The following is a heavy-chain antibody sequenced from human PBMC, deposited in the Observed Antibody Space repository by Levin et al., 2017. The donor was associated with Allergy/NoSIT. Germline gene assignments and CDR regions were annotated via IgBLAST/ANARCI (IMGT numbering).Heavy chain of an antibody. D-gene: IGHD3-3*01. J-gene: IGHJ3*02. V-gene: IGHV3-49*03. CDR2: IRSKAYGGTT. CDR1: GFTFGDYA. Sequence: GGSLRLSCTASGFTFGDYAMSWFRQAPGKGLEWVGFIRSKAYGGTTEYAASVKGRFTISRDDSKSIAYLQMNSLKTEDTAVYYCTGRGIRFLEWLEHDAFDIWGQGTMVTVSS. CDR3: TGRGIRFLEWLEHDAFDI.